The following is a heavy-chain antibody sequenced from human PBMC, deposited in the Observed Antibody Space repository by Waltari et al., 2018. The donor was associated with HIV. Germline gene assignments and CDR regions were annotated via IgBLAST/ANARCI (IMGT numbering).Heavy chain of an antibody. J-gene: IGHJ3*02. CDR2: IWYDGSNK. D-gene: IGHD1-26*01. CDR1: GFNFSNYG. Sequence: QVQLVESGGGVVQPGRSLRLSCVASGFNFSNYGMHWVRQAPGKGLEWVAVIWYDGSNKDYADFVKGRFTMSRDNSKNTLNLQMNSLRAEDTAVYYCARDGRLVGAYNPLDAFDIWGQGTMVTVSS. CDR3: ARDGRLVGAYNPLDAFDI. V-gene: IGHV3-33*01.